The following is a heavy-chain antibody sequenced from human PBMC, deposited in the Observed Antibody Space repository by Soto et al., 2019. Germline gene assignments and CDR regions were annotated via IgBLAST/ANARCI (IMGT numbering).Heavy chain of an antibody. CDR3: ARDEGYYYDSSGYLIDY. D-gene: IGHD3-22*01. CDR2: IWYDGSNK. CDR1: GFTFSSYG. Sequence: QVQLVESGGGVVQPGRSLRLSCAASGFTFSSYGMHWVRQAPGKGLEWVAVIWYDGSNKYYADSVKGRFTTSRDNSKNTLYLQMNSLRAEDPDVYYCARDEGYYYDSSGYLIDYWGKGTLVNVSS. J-gene: IGHJ4*02. V-gene: IGHV3-33*01.